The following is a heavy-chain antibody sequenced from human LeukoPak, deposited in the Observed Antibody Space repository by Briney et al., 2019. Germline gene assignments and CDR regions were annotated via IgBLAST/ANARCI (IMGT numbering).Heavy chain of an antibody. CDR2: IKQDGSNK. J-gene: IGHJ4*02. CDR1: GFTFSSYW. CDR3: AKVVGATVFDY. Sequence: GGSLRLSCAASGFTFSSYWMSWVRQAPGKGLEWVANIKQDGSNKYYADSVKGRFTISRDNSKNTLYLQMNSLRAEDTAVYYCAKVVGATVFDYWGQGTLVTVSS. V-gene: IGHV3-7*01. D-gene: IGHD1-26*01.